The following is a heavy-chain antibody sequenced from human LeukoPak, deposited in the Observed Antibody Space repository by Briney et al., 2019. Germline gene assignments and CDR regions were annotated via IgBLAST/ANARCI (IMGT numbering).Heavy chain of an antibody. Sequence: SETLSLTCSVSGGSMSSCYWTWVRQPPGKGLEWIGYTYYSGSTNYNPSLKSRVTISIDTSKNQFSLRLNSVTAADTAVYYCARMSYDVLTGNYHVFDYWGQGTLVTVSS. J-gene: IGHJ4*02. D-gene: IGHD3-9*01. V-gene: IGHV4-59*01. CDR1: GGSMSSCY. CDR3: ARMSYDVLTGNYHVFDY. CDR2: TYYSGST.